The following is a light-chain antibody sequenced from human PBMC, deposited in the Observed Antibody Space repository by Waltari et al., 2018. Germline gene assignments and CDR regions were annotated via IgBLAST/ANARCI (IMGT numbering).Light chain of an antibody. J-gene: IGKJ4*01. CDR1: QSLFYSSNNKNY. Sequence: DVVMTQSPDFLAVSLGERATIHCKSRQSLFYSSNNKNYFAWYQQKPGKPPKLLLYWASTRESGVPDRFSGSGSGTDFTLTISSLQDEDVAIYFCQQYYITPLSFGGGTRVEIK. V-gene: IGKV4-1*01. CDR2: WAS. CDR3: QQYYITPLS.